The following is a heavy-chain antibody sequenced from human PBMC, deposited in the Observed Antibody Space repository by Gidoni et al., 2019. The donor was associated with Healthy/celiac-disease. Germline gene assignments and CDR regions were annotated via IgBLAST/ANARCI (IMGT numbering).Heavy chain of an antibody. CDR1: GFTFRSYW. Sequence: EAQLVESGGGLVQPGGSLRLSCAASGFTFRSYWMSWVRQAPGKGLEWVANIKQDGSEKYYVDSVKGRFTISRDNAKNSLYLQMNSLRAEDTAVYYCARDLCSSTSCFRYNWFDPWGQGTLVTVSS. CDR3: ARDLCSSTSCFRYNWFDP. V-gene: IGHV3-7*01. J-gene: IGHJ5*02. CDR2: IKQDGSEK. D-gene: IGHD2-2*01.